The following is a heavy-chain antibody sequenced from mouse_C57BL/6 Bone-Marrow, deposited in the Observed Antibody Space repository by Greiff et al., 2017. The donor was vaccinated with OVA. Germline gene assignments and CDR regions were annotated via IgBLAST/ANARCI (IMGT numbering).Heavy chain of an antibody. CDR3: ANGGYPLYWYFDV. Sequence: VKLQESGPGLVQPSQCLSITCTVSGFSLTSYGVHWVRQSPGKGLEWLGVIWRGGSTDYNAAFMSRLSITKDNSKSQVFFKMNSLQADDAAIYYCANGGYPLYWYFDVWGTGTTVTVSS. CDR1: GFSLTSYG. J-gene: IGHJ1*03. V-gene: IGHV2-5*01. D-gene: IGHD2-2*01. CDR2: IWRGGST.